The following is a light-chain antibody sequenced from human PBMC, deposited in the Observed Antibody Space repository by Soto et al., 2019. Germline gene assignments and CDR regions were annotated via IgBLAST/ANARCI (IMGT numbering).Light chain of an antibody. CDR3: QQYGSSPWT. Sequence: EIVLTQSPATLSLSPGERATLSCGASQSVSRRYLAWYQQKPGLAPRLLIYDASSRATGIPDRFSGSGSGIDFTLTISRLEPEDFAVYYCQQYGSSPWTFGQGTKVEIK. CDR1: QSVSRRY. J-gene: IGKJ1*01. CDR2: DAS. V-gene: IGKV3D-20*01.